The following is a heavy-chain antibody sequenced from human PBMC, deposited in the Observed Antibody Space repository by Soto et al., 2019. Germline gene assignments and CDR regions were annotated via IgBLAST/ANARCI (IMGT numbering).Heavy chain of an antibody. Sequence: SVKVSCKASGGTFSSYAISWVRQAPGQGLEWMGGIIPIFGTANYAQRFQGRVTITADESTSTAYMELSSLRSEDTAVYYCASYSNYGNYYYYGMDVWGQGTTVTVSS. CDR3: ASYSNYGNYYYYGMDV. J-gene: IGHJ6*02. V-gene: IGHV1-69*13. CDR1: GGTFSSYA. D-gene: IGHD4-4*01. CDR2: IIPIFGTA.